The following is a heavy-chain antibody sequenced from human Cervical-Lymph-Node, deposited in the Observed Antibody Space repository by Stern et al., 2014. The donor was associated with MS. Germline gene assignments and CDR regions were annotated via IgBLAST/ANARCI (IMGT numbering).Heavy chain of an antibody. CDR2: I. J-gene: IGHJ4*02. CDR1: GFSLSTTGMC. D-gene: IGHD3-10*01. CDR3: ARLHGSGIYFYFDY. V-gene: IGHV2-70*13. Sequence: QVTLRESGPSLVKPTQTLTLTCTFSGFSLSTTGMCVGWVRQTPGKALEWLARIKTRLSIAKDTSKNQVVLKMTDMGPADTATYYCARLHGSGIYFYFDYWGQGTPVTVS.